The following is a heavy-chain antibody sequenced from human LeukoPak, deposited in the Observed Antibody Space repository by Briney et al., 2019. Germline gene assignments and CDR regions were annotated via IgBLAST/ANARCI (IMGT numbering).Heavy chain of an antibody. J-gene: IGHJ4*02. D-gene: IGHD3-10*01. Sequence: SETLSLTCTVSGGSISSYYWSWIRQPPGKGLEWIGYIYYSGSTNYNPSLKSRVTISVDTSKNQFSLKLSSVTAADTAVYYCARSSRAESYLDYWGQGTLVTVSS. V-gene: IGHV4-59*08. CDR2: IYYSGST. CDR3: ARSSRAESYLDY. CDR1: GGSISSYY.